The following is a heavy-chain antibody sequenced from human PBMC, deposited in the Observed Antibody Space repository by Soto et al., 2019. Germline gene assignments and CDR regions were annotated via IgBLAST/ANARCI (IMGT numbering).Heavy chain of an antibody. CDR2: IYYSGST. CDR1: SGSISSSSYY. V-gene: IGHV4-39*01. D-gene: IGHD2-21*02. CDR3: ARHGCPYCGGDLNDATDI. J-gene: IGHJ3*02. Sequence: PSETLSLTCTVSSGSISSSSYYWGWIRQPPGKGLEWIGSIYYSGSTYYNPSLKSRVTISVDTSKNQFSLKLSSVTAADTAVYYCARHGCPYCGGDLNDATDIWGQGTMVTVSS.